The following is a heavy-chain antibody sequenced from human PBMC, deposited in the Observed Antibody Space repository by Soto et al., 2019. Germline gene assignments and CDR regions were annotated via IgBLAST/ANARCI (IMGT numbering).Heavy chain of an antibody. CDR3: ARGNPFKYAGFDV. J-gene: IGHJ6*02. CDR1: GYTFSDFD. D-gene: IGHD2-2*01. V-gene: IGHV1-8*01. Sequence: QAHLEQSGAELKRPGASVKVSCKASGYTFSDFDINWLRQASGQGTEWLGWMNAKSGDTFFPQRFQGKFNITWDTSLSTAYMEVGSLTSDDTAIYYCARGNPFKYAGFDVWGQGTTVAVSS. CDR2: MNAKSGDT.